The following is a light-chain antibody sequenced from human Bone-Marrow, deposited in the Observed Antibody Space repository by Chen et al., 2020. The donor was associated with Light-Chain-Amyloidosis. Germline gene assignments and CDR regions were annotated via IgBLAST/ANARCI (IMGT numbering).Light chain of an antibody. J-gene: IGKJ1*01. CDR1: QSLLHSNGYKY. CDR3: MQALQTPCA. Sequence: DIVMSQSPLSLPVTPGEPASISCRSSQSLLHSNGYKYLDWYLQKPGQSPQLLIYLGSNRASGVPDRFSGSGSGTDFTLKISRVEAEDVGVYYCMQALQTPCAFGQGTKVEIK. V-gene: IGKV2-28*01. CDR2: LGS.